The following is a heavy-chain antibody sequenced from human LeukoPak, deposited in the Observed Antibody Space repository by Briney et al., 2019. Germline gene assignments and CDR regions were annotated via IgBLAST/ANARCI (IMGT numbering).Heavy chain of an antibody. CDR1: GYTFTGYY. Sequence: ASVKVSCKASGYTFTGYYMHWVRQAPGQGLEWMGWVNPNSGGTNYAQKFQGRVTMTRDTSISTAYMELSRLRSDDTAVYYCARSPELWDFWSGYYEYYFDYWGQGTLVTVSS. J-gene: IGHJ4*02. D-gene: IGHD3-3*01. CDR2: VNPNSGGT. V-gene: IGHV1-2*02. CDR3: ARSPELWDFWSGYYEYYFDY.